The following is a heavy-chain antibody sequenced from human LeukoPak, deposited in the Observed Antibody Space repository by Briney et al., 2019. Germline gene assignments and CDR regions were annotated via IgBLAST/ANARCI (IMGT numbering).Heavy chain of an antibody. V-gene: IGHV3-21*01. CDR2: ISSSSSYI. Sequence: GGSLRLSCAASGFTFSSYSMNWVRQAPGKGLEWVPSISSSSSYIYYADSVKGRFTISRDNAKNSLYLQMNSLRAEDTAVYYCARDSGWIQPDAFDIWGQGTMVTVSS. D-gene: IGHD5-18*01. CDR3: ARDSGWIQPDAFDI. CDR1: GFTFSSYS. J-gene: IGHJ3*02.